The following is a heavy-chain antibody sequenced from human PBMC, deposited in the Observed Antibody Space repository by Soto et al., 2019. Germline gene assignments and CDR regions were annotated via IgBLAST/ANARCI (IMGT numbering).Heavy chain of an antibody. V-gene: IGHV4-30-4*01. CDR1: GASISSDDYY. J-gene: IGHJ6*02. Sequence: QVQLQESGPGLVKTSQTLSLTCSISGASISSDDYYWSWFRHLPGKGLEWIGYISYSGSTYHSTSLTRRFAIPVDTGQSQFSQILSSVTAADTAVFYFASEVNKYQGMDVWGQGTAVTVSS. CDR3: ASEVNKYQGMDV. D-gene: IGHD2-2*01. CDR2: ISYSGST.